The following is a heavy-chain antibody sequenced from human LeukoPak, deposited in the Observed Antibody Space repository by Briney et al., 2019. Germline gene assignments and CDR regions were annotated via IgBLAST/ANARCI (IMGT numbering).Heavy chain of an antibody. V-gene: IGHV3-30-3*01. Sequence: GGSLRLSCAASGFTFSSYAMHWVRQAPGKGLEWVAVISYDGSNKYYADSVKGRFTISRDNSKNTLYLQMNGLRAKDTAVYYCARYRQGNYDFWSGYLDYWGQGTLVTVSS. CDR3: ARYRQGNYDFWSGYLDY. J-gene: IGHJ4*02. CDR2: ISYDGSNK. D-gene: IGHD3-3*01. CDR1: GFTFSSYA.